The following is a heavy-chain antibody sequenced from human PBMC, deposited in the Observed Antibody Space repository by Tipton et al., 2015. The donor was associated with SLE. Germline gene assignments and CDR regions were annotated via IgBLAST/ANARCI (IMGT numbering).Heavy chain of an antibody. CDR2: ISWNSGSI. J-gene: IGHJ4*02. V-gene: IGHV3-9*01. D-gene: IGHD6-19*01. CDR3: AKENSSGYYFDY. Sequence: SLRLSYAASGFTFDDYAMHWVRQAPGKGLEWVSGISWNSGSIGYADSVKGRFTISRDNAKNSLYLQMNSLRAEDTALYYCAKENSSGYYFDYWGQGTLVTVSS. CDR1: GFTFDDYA.